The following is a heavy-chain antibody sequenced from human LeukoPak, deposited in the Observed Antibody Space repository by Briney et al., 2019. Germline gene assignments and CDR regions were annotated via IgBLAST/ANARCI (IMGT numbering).Heavy chain of an antibody. V-gene: IGHV1-3*01. CDR1: GYTLTELS. D-gene: IGHD6-19*01. J-gene: IGHJ4*02. Sequence: ASVKVSCKVSGYTLTELSMHWVRQAPGQRLEWMGWINAGNGNTKYSQKFQGRVTITRDTSASTAYMELSSLRSEDTAVYYCARISSGWSLGYWGQGTLVTVSS. CDR3: ARISSGWSLGY. CDR2: INAGNGNT.